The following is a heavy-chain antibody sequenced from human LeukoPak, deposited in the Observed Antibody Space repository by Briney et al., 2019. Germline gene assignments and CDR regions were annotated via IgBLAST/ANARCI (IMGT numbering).Heavy chain of an antibody. V-gene: IGHV1-2*02. CDR2: IHPKSGDT. J-gene: IGHJ5*02. CDR1: GYTFIDYF. Sequence: GASVKVSCKASGYTFIDYFLHWVRQAPGQGLEWMGYIHPKSGDTKYAQKFQDRVALTRDTSISTAYMNLASLTSDDTAVYYCAPDRPHQRLTPWGQGTLVTVSS. D-gene: IGHD2-2*01. CDR3: APDRPHQRLTP.